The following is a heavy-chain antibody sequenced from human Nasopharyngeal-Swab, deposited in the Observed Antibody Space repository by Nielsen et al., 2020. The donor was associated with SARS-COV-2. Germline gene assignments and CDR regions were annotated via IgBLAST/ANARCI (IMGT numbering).Heavy chain of an antibody. CDR2: IKQDGSEK. Sequence: VRQAPGKGLEWVANIKQDGSEKYYVGSVKGRFTISRDNAKNSLYLQMNSLRAEDTAVYYCARVSRYYDILTGYYAEDGMDVWGQGPQSPSP. CDR3: ARVSRYYDILTGYYAEDGMDV. D-gene: IGHD3-9*01. J-gene: IGHJ6*02. V-gene: IGHV3-7*01.